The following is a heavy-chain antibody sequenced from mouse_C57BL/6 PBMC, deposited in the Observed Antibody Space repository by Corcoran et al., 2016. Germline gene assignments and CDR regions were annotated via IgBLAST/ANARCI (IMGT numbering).Heavy chain of an antibody. J-gene: IGHJ1*03. CDR1: GFNIKNTY. CDR2: IDPANGNT. CDR3: ARCRGYFDV. Sequence: EVQLQQSVAELVRPGASVKLSCTASGFNIKNTYRHWVKQRPEQGLEWIGRIDPANGNTKYAPKFQGKATITADTSSNTAYLQLSSLTSEDTAIYYCARCRGYFDVWGTGTTVTVSS. V-gene: IGHV14-3*01.